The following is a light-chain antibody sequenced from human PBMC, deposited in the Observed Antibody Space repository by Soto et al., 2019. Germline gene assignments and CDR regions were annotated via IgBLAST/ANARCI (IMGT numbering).Light chain of an antibody. CDR2: DVT. V-gene: IGLV2-14*03. Sequence: QSALTQPGSVSGSPGQSITISCTGTSSDVGGYDHVSWYQQHPGKAPKLIIYDVTVRPSGISPRFSGSKSDNTASLAVSGLQPEDEADYYCSSYTNKDTRLFGGGTKLTVL. CDR3: SSYTNKDTRL. CDR1: SSDVGGYDH. J-gene: IGLJ3*02.